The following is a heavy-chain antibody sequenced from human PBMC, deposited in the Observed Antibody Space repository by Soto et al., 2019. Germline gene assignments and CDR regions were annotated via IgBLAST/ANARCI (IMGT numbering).Heavy chain of an antibody. CDR1: GFTFSSYS. CDR2: ISSSSSTI. D-gene: IGHD3-3*01. V-gene: IGHV3-48*02. Sequence: GGSLRLSCAASGFTFSSYSMNWVRRAPGKGLEWVSYISSSSSTIYYADSVKGRFTISRDNAKNSLYLQMNSLGDEDTAVYYCARDYDFWSGSRYYYGMDVWGQGTTVTVSS. J-gene: IGHJ6*02. CDR3: ARDYDFWSGSRYYYGMDV.